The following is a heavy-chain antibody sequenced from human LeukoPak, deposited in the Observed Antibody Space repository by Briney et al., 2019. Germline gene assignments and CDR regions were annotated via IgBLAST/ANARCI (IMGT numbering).Heavy chain of an antibody. Sequence: ASVKVSCKASGYTFTSYGISWLRQAPGQGLEWMGSLNPINGDTKYAHPFNGRVTMTMDTSVTTVYMELKSLTSDDTAVYYCARHDGYGSGRWDWFDPWGQGTLVTVSS. D-gene: IGHD3-10*01. J-gene: IGHJ5*02. CDR2: LNPINGDT. CDR1: GYTFTSYG. CDR3: ARHDGYGSGRWDWFDP. V-gene: IGHV1-18*01.